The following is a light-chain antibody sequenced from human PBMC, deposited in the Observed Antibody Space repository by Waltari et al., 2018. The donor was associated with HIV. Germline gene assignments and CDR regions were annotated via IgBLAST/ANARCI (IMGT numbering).Light chain of an antibody. V-gene: IGLV4-60*03. CDR1: RGHNDYS. CDR2: LATGGNF. CDR3: ETWDRYTWV. J-gene: IGLJ3*02. Sequence: QPVLAQSSSASASLGSSVKLTCTPTRGHNDYSVARHHQQPGNTPRFFLKLATGGNFNRWSGVPDRFSGSRYGADCYLTISNLHSEDEAVYYCETWDRYTWVFGGGTKVTVL.